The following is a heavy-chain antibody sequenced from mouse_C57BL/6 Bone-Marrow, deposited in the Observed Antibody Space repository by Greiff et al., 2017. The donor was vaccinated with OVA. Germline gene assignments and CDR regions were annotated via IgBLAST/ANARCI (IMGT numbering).Heavy chain of an antibody. CDR1: GYAFSSSW. CDR3: ARHEDGYYASYFDY. V-gene: IGHV1-82*01. D-gene: IGHD2-3*01. J-gene: IGHJ2*01. CDR2: IYPGDGDT. Sequence: VQLQQSGPELVKPGASVKISCKASGYAFSSSWVNWVKQRPGKGLEWIGRIYPGDGDTNYNGKFKGKATLTADKSSSTAYMQLSSLTSEDSAVYFCARHEDGYYASYFDYWGQGTTLTVSS.